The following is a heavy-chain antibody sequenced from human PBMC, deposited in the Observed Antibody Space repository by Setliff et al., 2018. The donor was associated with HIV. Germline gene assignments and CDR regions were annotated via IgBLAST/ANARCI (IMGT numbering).Heavy chain of an antibody. J-gene: IGHJ6*03. CDR2: IYYSGTT. V-gene: IGHV4-31*03. CDR3: ARLTGIYYYDISHPKSGYYYYYMDV. CDR1: GGSISRSGTY. Sequence: PSETLSLTCTVSGGSISRSGTYWSWIRQHPGKGPEWIGYIYYSGTTDYNPSLKSRVTISVDTSQNQFSLKLSSVTAADTAVYYCARLTGIYYYDISHPKSGYYYYYMDVWGKGTTVTVSS. D-gene: IGHD3-22*01.